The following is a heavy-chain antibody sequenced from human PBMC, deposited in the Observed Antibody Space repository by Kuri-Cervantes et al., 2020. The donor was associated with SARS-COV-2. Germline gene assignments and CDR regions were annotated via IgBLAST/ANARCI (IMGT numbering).Heavy chain of an antibody. V-gene: IGHV6-1*01. Sequence: LRLSCAISGDSVSSNSAAWNWIRQSPSRGLEWLVRTYYRSKWYNDYAVSVKSRITINPDTSKTQFSLKLNSVTPEDTAVYYCARHPTPYCGGDCYLDLFDPWGQGTLVTVSS. CDR2: TYYRSKWYN. J-gene: IGHJ5*02. CDR3: ARHPTPYCGGDCYLDLFDP. D-gene: IGHD2-21*02. CDR1: GDSVSSNSAA.